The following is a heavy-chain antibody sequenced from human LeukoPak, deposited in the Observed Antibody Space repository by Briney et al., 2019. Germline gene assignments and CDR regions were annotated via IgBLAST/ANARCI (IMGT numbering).Heavy chain of an antibody. J-gene: IGHJ4*02. CDR3: ARDSPAMTSLDY. V-gene: IGHV1-2*02. D-gene: IGHD2-2*01. CDR2: INPNSGNT. CDR1: GYTFTGYY. Sequence: ASVKVSCKASGYTFTGYYMHWVRQAPGQGLEWMGWINPNSGNTGYAQKFQGRVTMTRDTSTSTVYMELSSLRSEDTAVYYCARDSPAMTSLDYWGQGTLVTVSS.